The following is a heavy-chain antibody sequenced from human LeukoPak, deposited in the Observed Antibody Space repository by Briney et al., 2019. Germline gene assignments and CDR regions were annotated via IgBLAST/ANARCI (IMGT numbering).Heavy chain of an antibody. CDR1: GFTFSSYW. CDR2: IKQDGSEK. V-gene: IGHV3-7*01. D-gene: IGHD3-10*01. Sequence: GGSLRLSCAASGFTFSSYWMSWVRQAPGKGLEWVANIKQDGSEKYYVDSVKGRFTISRDNAKNSLYLQMNSLRGEDTAVYYCARDNYYGSGSYPPLDYWGQGTLVTVS. CDR3: ARDNYYGSGSYPPLDY. J-gene: IGHJ4*02.